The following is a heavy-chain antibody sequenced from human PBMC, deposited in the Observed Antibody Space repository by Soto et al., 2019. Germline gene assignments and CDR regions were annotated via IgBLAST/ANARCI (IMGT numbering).Heavy chain of an antibody. Sequence: QVQLQQWGAGLLKPSETLSLTCAVYGGSFSGYYWSWIRQPPGKGLEWIGEINHSGSTNYNPSLKSRVTISVDTSKNHFSLKLSSVTAAETAVYYCARGNLAAAGTMYYSYYGMDVWGQGTTVTVSS. CDR1: GGSFSGYY. CDR2: INHSGST. V-gene: IGHV4-34*01. J-gene: IGHJ6*02. CDR3: ARGNLAAAGTMYYSYYGMDV. D-gene: IGHD6-13*01.